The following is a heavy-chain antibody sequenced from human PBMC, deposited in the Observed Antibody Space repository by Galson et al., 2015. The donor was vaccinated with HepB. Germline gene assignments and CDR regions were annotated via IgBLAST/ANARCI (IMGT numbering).Heavy chain of an antibody. Sequence: SVKVSCKASGYTFTSYYMHWVRQAPGQGLEWMGIINPSGGSTSYAQKFQGRVTMTRDTSTSTVYMELSSLRSEDTAVYYCARDWSPTYCYDSSGQGYFDYWGQGTLVTVSS. V-gene: IGHV1-46*01. CDR3: ARDWSPTYCYDSSGQGYFDY. CDR2: INPSGGST. J-gene: IGHJ4*02. CDR1: GYTFTSYY. D-gene: IGHD3-22*01.